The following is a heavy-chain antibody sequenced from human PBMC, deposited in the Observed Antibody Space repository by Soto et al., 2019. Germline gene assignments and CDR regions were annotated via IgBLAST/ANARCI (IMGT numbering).Heavy chain of an antibody. J-gene: IGHJ4*02. Sequence: QPGGSLRLSCAASGFTFINNVLIWFRQAPGKGLDWVSGITGSGRDTYYADSVRGRFTISRDNSKNMVFLQMNSLRAEDTALYYCAKNGLDNSPSAIDSWGPGTLVTVSS. CDR1: GFTFINNV. D-gene: IGHD2-8*01. CDR2: ITGSGRDT. V-gene: IGHV3-23*01. CDR3: AKNGLDNSPSAIDS.